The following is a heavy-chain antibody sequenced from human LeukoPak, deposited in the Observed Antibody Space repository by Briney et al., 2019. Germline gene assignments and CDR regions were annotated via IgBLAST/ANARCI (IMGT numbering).Heavy chain of an antibody. CDR2: INHSGST. D-gene: IGHD3-16*01. CDR1: GGSFSGYY. Sequence: SETLSLTCAVYGGSFSGYYWSWIRQPPGKGLEWIGEINHSGSTNYNPSLKSRVTISVDTSKNQFSLKLSSVTAADTAVYYCARRSYVWGSPFDYCGQGTLVTVSS. J-gene: IGHJ4*02. V-gene: IGHV4-34*01. CDR3: ARRSYVWGSPFDY.